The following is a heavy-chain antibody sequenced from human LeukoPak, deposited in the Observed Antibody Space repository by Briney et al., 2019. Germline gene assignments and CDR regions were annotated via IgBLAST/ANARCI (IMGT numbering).Heavy chain of an antibody. J-gene: IGHJ6*03. CDR2: FYYSGTT. CDR1: GGAISSNY. CDR3: ASQISPPIVYYYMDV. Sequence: SETLSLTCTVSGGAISSNYWSWIRQPPGKGLEWIGYFYYSGTTHYNPSLKSRVTISGDTSKNQFSLKLSSVTAADTAVYYCASQISPPIVYYYMDVWGKGTTVTVSS. D-gene: IGHD1-26*01. V-gene: IGHV4-59*08.